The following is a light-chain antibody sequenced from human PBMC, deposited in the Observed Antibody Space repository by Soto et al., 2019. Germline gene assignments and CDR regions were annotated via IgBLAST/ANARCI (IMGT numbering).Light chain of an antibody. CDR3: QQYNSLVT. Sequence: DIQMTQSPSTLSASVGDRVTITCRASQSISSWLAWYQQKPGKAPKLLIYKASSLESGVPSRFSGSGSGTEFTLTISSLQPDDFAIYYCQQYNSLVTFGQGTKVEIK. J-gene: IGKJ1*01. CDR1: QSISSW. V-gene: IGKV1-5*03. CDR2: KAS.